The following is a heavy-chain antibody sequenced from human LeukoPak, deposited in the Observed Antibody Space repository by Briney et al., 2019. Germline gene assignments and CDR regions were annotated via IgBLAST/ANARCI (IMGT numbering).Heavy chain of an antibody. CDR2: IYTSGST. Sequence: SETLSLTCTVSGGSISSYYWSWIRQPPGKGLEWIGYIYTSGSTNYNPSLKSRVTISVDTSKNQFSLKLSSVTAADMAVYYCARSNMMDAFDIWGQGTMVTVSS. CDR3: ARSNMMDAFDI. V-gene: IGHV4-4*09. CDR1: GGSISSYY. D-gene: IGHD1/OR15-1a*01. J-gene: IGHJ3*02.